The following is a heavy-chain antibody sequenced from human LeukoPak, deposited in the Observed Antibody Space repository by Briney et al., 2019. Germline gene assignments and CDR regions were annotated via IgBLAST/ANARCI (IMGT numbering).Heavy chain of an antibody. CDR3: ARDYGDSPLHPVPGENGSPLDY. J-gene: IGHJ4*02. CDR2: ISAYNGNT. V-gene: IGHV1-18*01. Sequence: GASVKVSCKASGYTFTSYGISWVRQAPGQGLEWMGWISAYNGNTNYAQKLQGRVTMTTDTSTSTAYMELRSLRSDDTAVYYCARDYGDSPLHPVPGENGSPLDYWGQGTLVTVSS. D-gene: IGHD4-17*01. CDR1: GYTFTSYG.